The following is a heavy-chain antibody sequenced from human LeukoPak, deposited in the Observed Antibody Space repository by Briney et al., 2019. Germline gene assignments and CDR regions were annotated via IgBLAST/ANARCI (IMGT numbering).Heavy chain of an antibody. Sequence: SQTLSLTCPVSGGSISSGGYSWSWIRQPPGKGLEWIGYIYHSGSTYYNSSLKSRVTISVDRSKNQFSLKLSSVTAADTAVYYCARGTGIAAAGYYFDYWGQGTLVTVSS. V-gene: IGHV4-30-2*01. CDR2: IYHSGST. CDR3: ARGTGIAAAGYYFDY. CDR1: GGSISSGGYS. D-gene: IGHD6-13*01. J-gene: IGHJ4*02.